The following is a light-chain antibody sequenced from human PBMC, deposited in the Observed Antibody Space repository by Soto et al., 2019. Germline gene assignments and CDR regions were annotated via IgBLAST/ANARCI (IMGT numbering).Light chain of an antibody. Sequence: QSVLTQPPSVSGPQGKRVTISGTGSSSKIGAGYDVHWYQQLPGTAPQLLIYGNSKRPSGVPDRFSGSKSGTSASLAITGLQAEDEADYYCQSYDSSLSVVFGGGTKLTVL. CDR3: QSYDSSLSVV. CDR1: SSKIGAGYD. J-gene: IGLJ2*01. V-gene: IGLV1-40*01. CDR2: GNS.